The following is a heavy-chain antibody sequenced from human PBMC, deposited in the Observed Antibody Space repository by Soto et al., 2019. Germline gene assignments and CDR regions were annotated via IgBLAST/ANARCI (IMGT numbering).Heavy chain of an antibody. Sequence: QVHLVQSGAEVKKPGASVKVSCKGSGYAFTTYGITWVRQAPGQGLEWMGWISAHNGNTNYAQKLQGRVTVTRDTSTSTAYMELRSVRSDVTYVYYCARGRYGDYWGQGALVTVSS. D-gene: IGHD1-1*01. CDR1: GYAFTTYG. J-gene: IGHJ4*02. CDR3: ARGRYGDY. V-gene: IGHV1-18*01. CDR2: ISAHNGNT.